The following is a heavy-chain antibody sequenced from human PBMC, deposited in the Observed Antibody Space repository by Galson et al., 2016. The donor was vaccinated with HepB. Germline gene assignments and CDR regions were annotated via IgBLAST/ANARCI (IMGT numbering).Heavy chain of an antibody. CDR3: GRDVGP. Sequence: SLRLSCAASGFTVTRNYMRWLRQAPGKGLEWVSLIYSESTTDYADSVKGRFTISRDSSKNTLFLQMNRLRVEDTAVYYCGRDVGPWDRGTLVTVSS. V-gene: IGHV3-53*01. CDR2: IYSESTT. CDR1: GFTVTRNY. J-gene: IGHJ5*02.